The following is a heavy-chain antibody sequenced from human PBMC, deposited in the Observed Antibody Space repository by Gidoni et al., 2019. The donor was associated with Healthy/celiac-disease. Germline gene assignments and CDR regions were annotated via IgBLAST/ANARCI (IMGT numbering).Heavy chain of an antibody. J-gene: IGHJ5*02. CDR1: GFTFSDYY. CDR2: ISSSGSTI. CDR3: ARDGGPVPAASEGDWFDP. Sequence: QVQLVESGGGLVKPGGSLRLSCAASGFTFSDYYMGWIRQAPGTGLEWVSYISSSGSTIYYADSVKGRFTISRDNAKNSLYLQMNSLRAEDTAVYYCARDGGPVPAASEGDWFDPWGQGTLVTVSS. D-gene: IGHD2-2*01. V-gene: IGHV3-11*01.